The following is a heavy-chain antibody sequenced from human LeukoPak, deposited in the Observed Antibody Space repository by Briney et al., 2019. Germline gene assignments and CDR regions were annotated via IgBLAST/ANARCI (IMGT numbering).Heavy chain of an antibody. CDR3: AKDSQHYDFWSRYKQYDYHYMDV. J-gene: IGHJ6*03. CDR1: GYTLTELS. CDR2: FDPEDGET. D-gene: IGHD3-3*01. Sequence: ASVKVSCRVSGYTLTELSMHWVRQAPGKGLEWMGGFDPEDGETIYAQKFQGRVTMTEDTSTDTAYMELSSLRAEDTAVYYCAKDSQHYDFWSRYKQYDYHYMDVWGKGTTVTVSS. V-gene: IGHV1-24*01.